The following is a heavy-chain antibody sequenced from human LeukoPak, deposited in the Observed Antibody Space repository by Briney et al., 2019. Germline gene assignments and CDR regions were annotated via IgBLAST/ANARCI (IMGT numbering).Heavy chain of an antibody. V-gene: IGHV5-51*01. D-gene: IGHD6-6*01. CDR3: ARIIAAHHYYYYMDV. J-gene: IGHJ6*03. CDR1: GYSFTSYW. Sequence: GESLKISCKGSGYSFTSYWIGWVRQMPGKGLEWMGIIYPGDSDTRYSPSFQGQVTISADKSISTAYLQWSSLKASDTAMYYCARIIAAHHYYYYMDVSGKGTTVTVSS. CDR2: IYPGDSDT.